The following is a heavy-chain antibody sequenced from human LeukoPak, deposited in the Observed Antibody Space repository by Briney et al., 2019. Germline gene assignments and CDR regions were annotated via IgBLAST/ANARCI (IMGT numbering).Heavy chain of an antibody. CDR2: IWYDGSNK. CDR3: ARVLLPLYGMDV. J-gene: IGHJ6*02. CDR1: GFTFSNYG. V-gene: IGHV3-33*01. Sequence: GRSLRLSCAASGFTFSNYGMRWVRQAPGKGLEWVAVIWYDGSNKYYADSVKGRFTISRDNSKNTLYLQMNSLRAEDTAVYYCARVLLPLYGMDVWGQGTTVTVSS. D-gene: IGHD3-22*01.